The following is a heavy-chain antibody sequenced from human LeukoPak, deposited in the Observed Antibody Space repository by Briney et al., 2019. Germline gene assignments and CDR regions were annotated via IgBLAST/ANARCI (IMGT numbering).Heavy chain of an antibody. CDR3: ARQTGSGLFILP. CDR2: IYYSGNT. J-gene: IGHJ4*02. CDR1: GVSISSSNSY. Sequence: PETLSLTCTVSGVSISSSNSYWGWIRQPPGKGLEWIGSIYYSGNTYYNASLKSQVSISIDTSKNQFSLRLTSVTAADTAVYYCARQTGSGLFILPGGQGTLVTVSS. D-gene: IGHD3/OR15-3a*01. V-gene: IGHV4-39*01.